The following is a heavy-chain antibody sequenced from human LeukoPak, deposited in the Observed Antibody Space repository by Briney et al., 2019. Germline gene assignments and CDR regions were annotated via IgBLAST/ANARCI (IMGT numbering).Heavy chain of an antibody. D-gene: IGHD3-3*01. V-gene: IGHV4-39*01. J-gene: IGHJ6*03. Sequence: SETLSLTCTVSGGSISSSSYYWGWIRQPPGKGLEWIGSIYYSGSTYYNPSLKSRVTISVDTSKNQFSLKLSSVTAADTAVYYCARIRVVIPYSYYYMDVWGKGTTVTVSS. CDR2: IYYSGST. CDR3: ARIRVVIPYSYYYMDV. CDR1: GGSISSSSYY.